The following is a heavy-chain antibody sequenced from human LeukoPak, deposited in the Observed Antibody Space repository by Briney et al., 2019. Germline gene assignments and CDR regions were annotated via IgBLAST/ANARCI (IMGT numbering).Heavy chain of an antibody. CDR3: ARDLDWSFDC. J-gene: IGHJ4*02. V-gene: IGHV3-48*02. D-gene: IGHD3/OR15-3a*01. CDR2: IRSSGSAI. Sequence: GGSLRLSCAASGFTFSDYNLNWVRQAPGKGLEWVSNIRSSGSAIFYADSVKGRFTVSRDNAINSLYLQMNSLRDEDTAVYYCARDLDWSFDCWGQGILVTVSS. CDR1: GFTFSDYN.